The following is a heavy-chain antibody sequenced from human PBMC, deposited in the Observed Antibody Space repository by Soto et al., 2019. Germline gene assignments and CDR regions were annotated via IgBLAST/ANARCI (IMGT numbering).Heavy chain of an antibody. CDR3: ARRLQLWSADYFDY. CDR2: IDPSDSYT. D-gene: IGHD5-18*01. V-gene: IGHV5-10-1*01. J-gene: IGHJ4*01. Sequence: PGAYLKISCNGSGYSFTSYWISWVRQMPGKGLEWMGRIDPSDSYTNYSPSFQGHVTISADKSISTPYLQWSSLKASDTAMYYCARRLQLWSADYFDYWGHGTLVTVSS. CDR1: GYSFTSYW.